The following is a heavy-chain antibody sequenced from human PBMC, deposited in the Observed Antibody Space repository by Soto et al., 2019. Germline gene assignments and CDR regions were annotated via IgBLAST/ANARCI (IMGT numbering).Heavy chain of an antibody. CDR2: ILHTGGT. CDR1: VGSISGGGFS. V-gene: IGHV4-30-2*01. D-gene: IGHD3-10*01. Sequence: SETLSLTCSVSVGSISGGGFSWSWIRQPPGKGLGWIGYILHTGGTQYNPSLKSRVSMSVDKSKNQFSLHLTSVTDADTAVYYGATLQFGAGFGCWGQGDLVTV. CDR3: ATLQFGAGFGC. J-gene: IGHJ1*01.